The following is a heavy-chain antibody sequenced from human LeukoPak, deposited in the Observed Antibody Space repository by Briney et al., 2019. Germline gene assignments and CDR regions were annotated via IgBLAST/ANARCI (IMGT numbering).Heavy chain of an antibody. V-gene: IGHV3-23*01. CDR2: VNGRATST. D-gene: IGHD3-22*01. CDR1: GFIFGNNA. CDR3: AKDPRYYYDNSGYPEY. J-gene: IGHJ4*02. Sequence: PGGSLRLSCEASGFIFGNNAMSWVRQTPGKGREWVSAVNGRATSTYYADSVKGRFTISRDNSKNTLYLQMNSLRAEDTAVYYCAKDPRYYYDNSGYPEYWGQGSLVIVSS.